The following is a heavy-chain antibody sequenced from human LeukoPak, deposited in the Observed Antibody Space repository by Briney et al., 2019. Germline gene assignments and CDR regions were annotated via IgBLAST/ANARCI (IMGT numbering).Heavy chain of an antibody. J-gene: IGHJ6*02. V-gene: IGHV5-51*01. Sequence: GESLKISCKGSGYSFTSYWIGWVRQMPGKGQEWMGIIYPGDSDTRYSPSFQGQVTISADKSISTAYLQWSSLKASDTAMYYCARWTDIVVVPAAGHYGMDVWGQGTTVTVSS. CDR3: ARWTDIVVVPAAGHYGMDV. CDR2: IYPGDSDT. CDR1: GYSFTSYW. D-gene: IGHD2-2*01.